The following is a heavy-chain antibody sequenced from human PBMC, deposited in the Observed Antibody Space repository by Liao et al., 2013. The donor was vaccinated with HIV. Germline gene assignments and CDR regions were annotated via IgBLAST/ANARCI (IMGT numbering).Heavy chain of an antibody. CDR2: IYHSGSP. CDR3: ARTDQYYDFWNGYENWFDP. CDR1: GGSISSGGYS. V-gene: IGHV4-30-2*01. J-gene: IGHJ5*02. D-gene: IGHD3-3*01. Sequence: QLQLQESGSGLVKPSQTLSLTCAVSGGSISSGGYSWNWIRQPPGKGLEWIGYIYHSGSPYYNPSLKSRVSMSVDTSKNQFSLRLGSVTAADTAVYYCARTDQYYDFWNGYENWFDPWGQGTLVTVSS.